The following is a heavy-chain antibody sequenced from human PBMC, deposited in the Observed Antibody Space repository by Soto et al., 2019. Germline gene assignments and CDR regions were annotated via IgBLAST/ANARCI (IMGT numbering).Heavy chain of an antibody. CDR2: ISSSATTI. Sequence: VQLVESGGGLVKPGGSLRLSCASSGFTFSDYYMSWIRQAPGKGLEWLSYISSSATTIYYADSVKGRFTISRDNAKNSLYLQMGSLRAEDTAVYYCARAGVDNPWGDPWGQGTLVTVSS. CDR3: ARAGVDNPWGDP. J-gene: IGHJ5*02. V-gene: IGHV3-11*01. D-gene: IGHD2-8*01. CDR1: GFTFSDYY.